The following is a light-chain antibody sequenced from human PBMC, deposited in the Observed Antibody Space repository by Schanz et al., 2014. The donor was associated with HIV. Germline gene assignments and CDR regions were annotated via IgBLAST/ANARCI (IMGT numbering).Light chain of an antibody. CDR1: QSVSSN. J-gene: IGKJ2*01. CDR2: DAS. CDR3: QQYSTYPYT. Sequence: IVMTQSPATLSLSPGERATLSCRASQSVSSNLAWYQQKSGQAPRLLIYDASNRASGLPARFGGSESGTEFTLTISNLEPDDFAIYYCQQYSTYPYTFGQGTKLDIQ. V-gene: IGKV3-15*01.